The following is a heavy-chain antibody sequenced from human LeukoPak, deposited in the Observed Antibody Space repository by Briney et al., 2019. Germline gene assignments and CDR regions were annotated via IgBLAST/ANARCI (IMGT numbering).Heavy chain of an antibody. CDR3: ASACYRTYLPCY. CDR1: GFTFSSYS. V-gene: IGHV3-21*01. Sequence: GGSLRLSCAASGFTFSSYSMNWVRQAPGKGLEWVSSISSSSSYIYYADSVKGRFTISRDNAKNSLYLQMNSLRAEDTAVYYRASACYRTYLPCYWGQGTLVTVSS. D-gene: IGHD4-11*01. CDR2: ISSSSSYI. J-gene: IGHJ4*02.